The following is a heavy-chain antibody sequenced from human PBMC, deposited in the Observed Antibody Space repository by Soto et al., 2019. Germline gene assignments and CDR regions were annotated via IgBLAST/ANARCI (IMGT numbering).Heavy chain of an antibody. J-gene: IGHJ4*02. CDR3: ARVVLEWLPTSGFDS. V-gene: IGHV1-18*04. CDR1: GYSFTSYG. CDR2: ITAENGNT. Sequence: QIQLVQSGAEVKKPGASVKVSCKASGYSFTSYGITWVRQAPGQGPEWLGWITAENGNTNYAQKFQGRGTMTTDTSTNTAYMALRGLRSDDTAVYYCARVVLEWLPTSGFDSWGQGTLVTVSS. D-gene: IGHD3-3*01.